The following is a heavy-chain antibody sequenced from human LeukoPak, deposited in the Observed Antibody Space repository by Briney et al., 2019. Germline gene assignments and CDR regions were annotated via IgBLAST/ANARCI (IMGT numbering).Heavy chain of an antibody. CDR2: IYYSGST. J-gene: IGHJ6*02. CDR3: ARGGYASDWHSMDV. CDR1: GGSISSSSYY. D-gene: IGHD6-25*01. Sequence: SETLSLTCTVSGGSISSSSYYWGWIRQPPGKGLEWIGSIYYSGSTYYNPSLKSRVTISVDTSKNQFSLKLSSVTAADTAVYYCARGGYASDWHSMDVWGQGTTVTASS. V-gene: IGHV4-39*01.